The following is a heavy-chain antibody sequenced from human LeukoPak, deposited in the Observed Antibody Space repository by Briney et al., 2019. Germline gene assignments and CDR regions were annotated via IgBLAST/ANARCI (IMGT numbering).Heavy chain of an antibody. D-gene: IGHD3-22*01. V-gene: IGHV1-46*01. J-gene: IGHJ1*01. CDR3: ARDFHDSSGPPRNFQH. CDR1: GYTFTSYY. CDR2: INPSGGST. Sequence: ASVKVSCKASGYTFTSYYMHWVRQAPGQGREWMGIINPSGGSTSYAQKFQGRITMTRDTSTSTVYMELSSLRSEDTAVYYCARDFHDSSGPPRNFQHWGQGTLVTVSS.